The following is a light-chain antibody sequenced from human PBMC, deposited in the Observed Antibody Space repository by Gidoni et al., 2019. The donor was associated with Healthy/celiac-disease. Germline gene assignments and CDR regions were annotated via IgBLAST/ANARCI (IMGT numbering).Light chain of an antibody. J-gene: IGKJ2*04. CDR1: QSVSSSY. CDR3: QQYGSSPWS. Sequence: EIVLTQSPATLSLSPGERATLSCRASQSVSSSYLAWYQQKPGQAPRLLIYGASSRATGIPDRFSGSGSGTDFTLTISRLEPEDFAVYYCQQYGSSPWSFGQXTKLEIK. V-gene: IGKV3-20*01. CDR2: GAS.